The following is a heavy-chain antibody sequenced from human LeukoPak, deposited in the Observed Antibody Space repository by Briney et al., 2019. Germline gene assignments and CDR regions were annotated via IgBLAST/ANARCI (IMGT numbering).Heavy chain of an antibody. CDR2: INHSGST. J-gene: IGHJ4*02. D-gene: IGHD3-10*01. V-gene: IGHV4-34*01. CDR1: GGSFSGYY. CDR3: ALTGYGVIPYFDY. Sequence: SETLSLTCAVYGGSFSGYYWSWIRQPPGKGLEWIGEINHSGSTNYNPSLKSRVTISVDTSKNQFSLKLSSVTAADTAVYYCALTGYGVIPYFDYWGQGTLVTVSS.